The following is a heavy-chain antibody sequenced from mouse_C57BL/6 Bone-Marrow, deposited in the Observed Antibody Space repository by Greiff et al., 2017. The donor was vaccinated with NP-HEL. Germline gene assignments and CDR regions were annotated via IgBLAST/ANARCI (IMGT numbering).Heavy chain of an antibody. CDR1: GSTFTDHT. CDR3: ARSGTVVATDYFDY. J-gene: IGHJ2*01. V-gene: IGHV1-78*01. CDR2: IYPRDGST. Sequence: VQLQESDAELVKPGASVKISCKVSGSTFTDHTIHWMKQRPEQGLEWVGYIYPRDGSTKYNENFKGKATLTADKSSSTAYMQLNSLTSEDSAVYFCARSGTVVATDYFDYWGQGTTLTVSS. D-gene: IGHD1-1*01.